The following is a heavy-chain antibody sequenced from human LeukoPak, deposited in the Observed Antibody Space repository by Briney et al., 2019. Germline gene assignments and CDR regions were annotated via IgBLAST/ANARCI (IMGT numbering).Heavy chain of an antibody. Sequence: GGSLRLSCAASGFTFSSYDMHWVRQATGKGLEWVSAIGTAGDTYYPGSVKGRFTISRENAKNSLYLQMNSLRAGDTAVYYCARAAITIFGVGYGGMDVWAKGPRSPSP. J-gene: IGHJ6*02. V-gene: IGHV3-13*01. CDR1: GFTFSSYD. CDR3: ARAAITIFGVGYGGMDV. CDR2: IGTAGDT. D-gene: IGHD3-3*01.